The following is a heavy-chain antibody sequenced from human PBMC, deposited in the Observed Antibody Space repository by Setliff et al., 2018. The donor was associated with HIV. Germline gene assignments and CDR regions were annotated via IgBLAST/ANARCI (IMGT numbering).Heavy chain of an antibody. CDR3: AKDFKRYNSPCRFDP. D-gene: IGHD6-13*01. V-gene: IGHV4-61*02. CDR1: NGSISSGTFY. J-gene: IGHJ5*02. CDR2: INTSGST. Sequence: SETLSLTCTVSNGSISSGTFYWNWIRQPAGKGLEWIGRINTSGSTNYNPSLKSRVTISVDKSQNQFSLKLSSVTAADTAVYYCAKDFKRYNSPCRFDPWGQGTLVTVSS.